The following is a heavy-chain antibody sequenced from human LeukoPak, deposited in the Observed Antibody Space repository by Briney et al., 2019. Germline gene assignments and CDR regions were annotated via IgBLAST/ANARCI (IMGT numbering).Heavy chain of an antibody. D-gene: IGHD6-19*01. V-gene: IGHV3-11*04. J-gene: IGHJ4*02. Sequence: GGSLRLSCAASGFTFSDYYMSWIRQAPGKGLEWVSYISSSGSTIYYADSVKGRFTISRDNAKNSLYLQMDSLRSDDTALYYCAKDQWLVLNYWGQGTLVTVSS. CDR3: AKDQWLVLNY. CDR2: ISSSGSTI. CDR1: GFTFSDYY.